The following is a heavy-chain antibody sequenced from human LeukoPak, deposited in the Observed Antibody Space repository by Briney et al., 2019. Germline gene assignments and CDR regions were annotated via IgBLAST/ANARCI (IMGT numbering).Heavy chain of an antibody. D-gene: IGHD1-20*01. J-gene: IGHJ4*02. CDR3: ARDYNWNFDY. CDR1: GGSISSYY. CDR2: IYYGGST. Sequence: PSETLSLTCSVSGGSISSYYWSWIRQPPGKGLEWIGYIYYGGSTNSNPSLKSRVTISADTSKNLSSLKLSSVTAADTAVYYCARDYNWNFDYWGQGTLVTVSS. V-gene: IGHV4-59*01.